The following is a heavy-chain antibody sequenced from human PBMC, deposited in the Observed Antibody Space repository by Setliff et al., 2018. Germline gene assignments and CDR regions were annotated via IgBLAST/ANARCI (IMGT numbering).Heavy chain of an antibody. Sequence: RASVKVSCKASGYMFKSYGITWMRQAPGQGPEWMGWTSPYNDNTNSAEKFQDRITITTDTSTSTSYMELRSLRSDDTAVYYCARSFSSGFYHQRDAYDIWGQGTLVTVSS. V-gene: IGHV1-18*01. J-gene: IGHJ3*02. CDR3: ARSFSSGFYHQRDAYDI. CDR1: GYMFKSYG. D-gene: IGHD3-22*01. CDR2: TSPYNDNT.